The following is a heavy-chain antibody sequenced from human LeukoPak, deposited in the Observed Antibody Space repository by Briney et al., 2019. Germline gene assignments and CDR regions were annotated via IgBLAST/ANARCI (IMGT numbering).Heavy chain of an antibody. Sequence: GASVKVSCKASGYTFVDYGVSWVRQAPGQGLEWMGWISAYNGNTNYAQKLQGRVTMTTDTSTSTAYMELRSLRSDDTAVYYCARTRITIFGGYYYGMDVWGQGTTVTVSS. V-gene: IGHV1-18*01. J-gene: IGHJ6*02. D-gene: IGHD3-3*01. CDR2: ISAYNGNT. CDR1: GYTFVDYG. CDR3: ARTRITIFGGYYYGMDV.